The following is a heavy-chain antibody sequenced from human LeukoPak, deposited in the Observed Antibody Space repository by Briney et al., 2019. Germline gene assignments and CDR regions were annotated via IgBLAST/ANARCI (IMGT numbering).Heavy chain of an antibody. J-gene: IGHJ5*02. V-gene: IGHV1-69*05. CDR3: AKADYGDYTVDP. D-gene: IGHD4-17*01. CDR1: GYTFTGYY. CDR2: IIPIFGTA. Sequence: EASVKVSCKASGYTFTGYYMHWVRQAPGQGLEWMGGIIPIFGTANYAQKFQGRVTITTDESTSTAYMELSSLRSEDTAVYYCAKADYGDYTVDPWGQGTLVTVSS.